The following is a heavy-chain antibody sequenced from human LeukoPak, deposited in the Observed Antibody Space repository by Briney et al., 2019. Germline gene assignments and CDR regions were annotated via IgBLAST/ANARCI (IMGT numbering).Heavy chain of an antibody. Sequence: GGSLRLSCAASGFTLSCYWMSWVRQAPGKGLEWVANIKQDGSEKYYVDSVKGRFTISRDSAKNSLYLQMNSLRADDTAVYYCASGSQVLDYWGQGTLVTVSS. CDR2: IKQDGSEK. J-gene: IGHJ4*02. CDR3: ASGSQVLDY. CDR1: GFTLSCYW. V-gene: IGHV3-7*01. D-gene: IGHD1-26*01.